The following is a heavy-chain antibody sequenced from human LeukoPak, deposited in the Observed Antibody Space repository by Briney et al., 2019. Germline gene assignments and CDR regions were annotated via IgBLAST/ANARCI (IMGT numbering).Heavy chain of an antibody. D-gene: IGHD6-6*01. Sequence: PSETLSLTCTVSGGSISSYYWSWIRQPAGKGLEWIGRIYTSGSTNYNPSLKSRVTMSVDTSKNQFSLKLSSVTAVDTAVYYCASSYSSSSGLVFDYWGQGTLVTVSS. CDR2: IYTSGST. CDR1: GGSISSYY. J-gene: IGHJ4*02. V-gene: IGHV4-4*07. CDR3: ASSYSSSSGLVFDY.